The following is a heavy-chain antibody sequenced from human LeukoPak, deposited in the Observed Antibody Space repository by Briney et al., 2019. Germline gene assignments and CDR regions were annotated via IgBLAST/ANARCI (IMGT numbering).Heavy chain of an antibody. CDR1: GGTFSSYA. Sequence: SVKVSCKASGGTFSSYAISWVRQAPGQGLEWMGGIIPIFGTANYAQKFQGRVTITADKSTSTAYMELSSLRSEDTAVYYCARGRDSSGFNWFDPWGQGTLVTVSS. V-gene: IGHV1-69*06. J-gene: IGHJ5*02. CDR2: IIPIFGTA. CDR3: ARGRDSSGFNWFDP. D-gene: IGHD3-22*01.